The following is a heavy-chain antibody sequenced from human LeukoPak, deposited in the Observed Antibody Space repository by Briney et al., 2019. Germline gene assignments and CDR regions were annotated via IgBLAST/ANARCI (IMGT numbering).Heavy chain of an antibody. CDR2: IIPIFGTA. V-gene: IGHV1-69*13. CDR1: GGTFSSYA. D-gene: IGHD6-13*01. CDR3: ARAGIAAAGTLDY. Sequence: GASVKVSCKASGGTFSSYAISWVRQAPGQGLEWMGGIIPIFGTANYAQKFQGRVSITADESTSTTYMELSSLRSEDTAVYYCARAGIAAAGTLDYWGQGTLVTVSS. J-gene: IGHJ4*02.